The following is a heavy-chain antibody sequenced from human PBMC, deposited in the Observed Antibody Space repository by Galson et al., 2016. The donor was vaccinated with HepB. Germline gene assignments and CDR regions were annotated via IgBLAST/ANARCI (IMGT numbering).Heavy chain of an antibody. D-gene: IGHD3-22*01. V-gene: IGHV3-23*01. CDR1: GFTFSDYA. J-gene: IGHJ4*02. CDR2: ISVRGGGT. CDR3: AKGAPYYYDSSGYYGPGDF. Sequence: SLRLSCAASGFTFSDYALNWVRQAPGKGLEWVSTISVRGGGTYYADSVKGRFTISRDNSKNTLVLQMNSRRAEDTARYYCAKGAPYYYDSSGYYGPGDFWGQGTQVTVSS.